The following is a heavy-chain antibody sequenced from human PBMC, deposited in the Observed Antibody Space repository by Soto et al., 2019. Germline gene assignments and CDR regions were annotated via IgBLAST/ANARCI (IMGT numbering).Heavy chain of an antibody. V-gene: IGHV3-30-3*01. CDR1: GFTFSSYA. CDR3: ASAGLAAADDY. Sequence: GGSLRLSCAASGFTFSSYAMHWVRQAPGKGLEWVAVISYDGSNKYYADSVKGRFTISRDNSKNTLYLQMNSLRAEDTAVYYCASAGLAAADDYWGQGTLVTVSS. J-gene: IGHJ4*02. CDR2: ISYDGSNK. D-gene: IGHD6-13*01.